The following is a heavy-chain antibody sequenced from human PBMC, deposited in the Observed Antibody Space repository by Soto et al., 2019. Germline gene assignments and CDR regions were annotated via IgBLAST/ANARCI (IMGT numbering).Heavy chain of an antibody. CDR3: AIYDSSGSRGFQH. D-gene: IGHD3-22*01. V-gene: IGHV4-31*03. CDR1: GGSISSGAYY. J-gene: IGHJ1*01. CDR2: IYYSGST. Sequence: QVQLQESGPGLVKPSQTLSLTCTVSGGSISSGAYYWSRIRQHPGKGMEWIGYIYYSGSTYYNPSLKSRGTISVDTSKNQFSLKLSSVTAADTAVYYCAIYDSSGSRGFQHWGQGTLVTVSS.